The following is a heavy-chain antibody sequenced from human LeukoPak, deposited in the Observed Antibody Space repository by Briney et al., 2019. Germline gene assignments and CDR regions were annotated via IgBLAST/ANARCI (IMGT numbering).Heavy chain of an antibody. V-gene: IGHV3-23*01. CDR3: AKAREYCSGGSCLYYFDY. CDR1: GFTFSSDA. D-gene: IGHD2-15*01. CDR2: ISGSGGST. Sequence: GGSLRLSCAASGFTFSSDAMSWVRQAPGKGLEWVSGISGSGGSTYYADSVKGRFTISRDNSKNTLYLQMNSLRAEDTAVYYCAKAREYCSGGSCLYYFDYWGQGTLVTVSS. J-gene: IGHJ4*02.